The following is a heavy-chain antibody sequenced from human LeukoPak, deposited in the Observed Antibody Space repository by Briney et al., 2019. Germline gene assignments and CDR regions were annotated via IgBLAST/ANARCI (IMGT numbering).Heavy chain of an antibody. CDR2: ISSSGSTI. D-gene: IGHD5-18*01. J-gene: IGHJ6*03. V-gene: IGHV3-48*04. CDR1: GFTFSSYS. Sequence: GGSLRLSCAASGFTFSSYSMNWVRQAPGKGLEWVSYISSSGSTIYYADSVKGRFTISRDNAKNSLYLQMNSLRAEDTAVYYCARAHHVDTALWGYYYYYYYMDVWGKGTTVTVSS. CDR3: ARAHHVDTALWGYYYYYYYMDV.